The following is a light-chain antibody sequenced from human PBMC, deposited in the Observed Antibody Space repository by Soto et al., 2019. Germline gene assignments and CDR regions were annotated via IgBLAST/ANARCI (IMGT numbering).Light chain of an antibody. CDR1: NIGSKS. Sequence: SYVLTQPPSVSVAPGQTARIPCGGTNIGSKSVHWFQQRPGQAPVLVLYGDGDRPSWIPYRFSGSNSGNTATLIISRVEAGDEADYYCQVWDSSSDRLFVFGTGTKLTVL. J-gene: IGLJ1*01. V-gene: IGLV3-21*02. CDR3: QVWDSSSDRLFV. CDR2: GDG.